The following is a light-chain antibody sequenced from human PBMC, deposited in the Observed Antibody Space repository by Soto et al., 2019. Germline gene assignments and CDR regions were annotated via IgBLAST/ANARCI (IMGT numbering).Light chain of an antibody. CDR3: HSYDSSLSGSGV. V-gene: IGLV1-40*01. Sequence: QSVPTQPPSMSGAPGQRITISCTGSSSNIGAGYDVHWYQQLPGTAPKLLIYGNSNRPSGVPDRFSGSKSGTSASLAITGLQAEDEADYYCHSYDSSLSGSGVFGGGTKLTVL. CDR1: SSNIGAGYD. CDR2: GNS. J-gene: IGLJ2*01.